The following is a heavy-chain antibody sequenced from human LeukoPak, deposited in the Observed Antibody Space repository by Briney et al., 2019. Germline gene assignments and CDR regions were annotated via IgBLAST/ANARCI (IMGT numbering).Heavy chain of an antibody. V-gene: IGHV4-30-4*08. CDR2: IYYSGSA. CDR3: AAARDHGEGVLGQFDY. Sequence: SETLSLTCTASGGSISSGDYYWGWIRQPRGKGLESIGYIYYSGSAYYNPSLKSRLTRSVDTSKNQLSLRLSSVTAADTALYYCAAARDHGEGVLGQFDYWGQGTLVTVSS. D-gene: IGHD4-17*01. J-gene: IGHJ4*02. CDR1: GGSISSGDYY.